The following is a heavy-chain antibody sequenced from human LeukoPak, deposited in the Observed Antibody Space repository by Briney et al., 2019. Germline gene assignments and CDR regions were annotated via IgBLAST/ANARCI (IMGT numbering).Heavy chain of an antibody. Sequence: AGGSLRLSCAASGFTLSSYWMSWVRQAPGKGLEWVANIKQDGSEKYYVDSVKGRFTISRDNAKNSLYLQMNSLRAEDTAVYYCAASSSSVLYYFDYWGQGTLVTVSS. D-gene: IGHD6-6*01. CDR2: IKQDGSEK. V-gene: IGHV3-7*01. CDR3: AASSSSVLYYFDY. J-gene: IGHJ4*02. CDR1: GFTLSSYW.